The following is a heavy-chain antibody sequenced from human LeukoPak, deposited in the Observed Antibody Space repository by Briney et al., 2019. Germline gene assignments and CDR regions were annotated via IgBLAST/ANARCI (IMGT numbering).Heavy chain of an antibody. J-gene: IGHJ5*02. V-gene: IGHV1-69*06. CDR3: ARGLRYFDWLFL. Sequence: SVKVSCKASGGTFSSYAISWVRQAPGQGLEWMGGIIPIFGTANYAQKFQGRVTITADKSTSTAYMELSSLRSEDMAVYYCARGLRYFDWLFLWGQGTLVTVSS. CDR2: IIPIFGTA. D-gene: IGHD3-9*01. CDR1: GGTFSSYA.